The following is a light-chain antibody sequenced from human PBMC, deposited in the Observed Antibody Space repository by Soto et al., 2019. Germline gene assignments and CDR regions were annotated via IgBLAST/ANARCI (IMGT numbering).Light chain of an antibody. V-gene: IGLV1-44*01. CDR3: AAWDDSLSGRV. Sequence: QSVLTQPPSASGTPGQRVTISCSGSSSNIGSYPVNWYQQLPGTAPKLLIYTNNQRPSGVPDRFSGSKSGTSASLAISGLQSEDEADYYCAAWDDSLSGRVFGGGTKLTV. CDR1: SSNIGSYP. CDR2: TNN. J-gene: IGLJ2*01.